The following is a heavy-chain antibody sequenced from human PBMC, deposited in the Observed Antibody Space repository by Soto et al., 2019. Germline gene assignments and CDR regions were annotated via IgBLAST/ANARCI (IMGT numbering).Heavy chain of an antibody. CDR1: GFTFSTYW. CDR3: AREATGSYSWRES. CDR2: INSDGSIT. Sequence: EVQLEESGGDLVQPGGSLRLSCAASGFTFSTYWMHWVRQAPGKGLVWVSRINSDGSITTYADSVKGRFTISRDNSKNTLYLQMNSLRAEDTAVYYCAREATGSYSWRESWGQGTLVTVSS. J-gene: IGHJ5*02. V-gene: IGHV3-74*03. D-gene: IGHD1-26*01.